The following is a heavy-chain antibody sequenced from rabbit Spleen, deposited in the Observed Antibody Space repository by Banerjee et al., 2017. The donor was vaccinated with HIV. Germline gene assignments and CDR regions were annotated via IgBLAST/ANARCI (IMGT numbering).Heavy chain of an antibody. J-gene: IGHJ4*01. V-gene: IGHV1S45*01. Sequence: QEQLEESGGGLVKPEGSLTLTCKASGFSFSDRDVMCWVRQAPGKGLEWIGCIYVGSGSTHYASWAKGRFTMHKTSSTTVTLQLTSLTAADTATYFCARSGYVGGDYTWDLWGPGTLVTVS. D-gene: IGHD1-1*01. CDR1: GFSFSDRDV. CDR3: ARSGYVGGDYTWDL. CDR2: IYVGSGST.